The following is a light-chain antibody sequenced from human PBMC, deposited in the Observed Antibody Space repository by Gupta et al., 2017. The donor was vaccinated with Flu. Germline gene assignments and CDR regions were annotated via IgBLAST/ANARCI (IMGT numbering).Light chain of an antibody. CDR1: QSVLYRSENKNY. CDR3: QQDVSTSPIT. J-gene: IGKJ5*01. V-gene: IGKV4-1*01. CDR2: WAS. Sequence: DIVMTQSPDSLAVSLGERATINCKSSQSVLYRSENKNYIAWYQQKPGQPPKLLLSWASTRESGVPDRFSGSGSGTDFTLTISSRQAEDVAVYFCQQDVSTSPITFGQGTRLEIK.